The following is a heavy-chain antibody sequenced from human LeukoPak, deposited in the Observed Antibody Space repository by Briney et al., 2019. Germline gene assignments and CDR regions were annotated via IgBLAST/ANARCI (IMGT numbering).Heavy chain of an antibody. CDR3: ARDPEWDFWSGITTYFDY. D-gene: IGHD3-3*01. V-gene: IGHV3-21*04. CDR2: ISSSSSYI. CDR1: GFTFSSYS. J-gene: IGHJ4*02. Sequence: GGSLRLSCAASGFTFSSYSMNWVRQAPGKGLEWVSSISSSSSYIYYADSVKGRFTISRDNAKNSLYLQMNSLRAEDTAVYYCARDPEWDFWSGITTYFDYWGQGTLVTVSS.